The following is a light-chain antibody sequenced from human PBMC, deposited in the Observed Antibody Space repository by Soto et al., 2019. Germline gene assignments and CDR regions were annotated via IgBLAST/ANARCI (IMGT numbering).Light chain of an antibody. CDR3: QQSFSSPPWT. V-gene: IGKV1-39*01. CDR2: AAS. J-gene: IGKJ1*01. CDR1: QSISSY. Sequence: DIQMTQSPSSLSASVGDRFTITCQASQSISSYLNWYQQKPGKAPNLLIYAASSLHSGVPSRFSGSGSGTDFTLTISSLQPEDFATYYCQQSFSSPPWTFGQGTKVDIK.